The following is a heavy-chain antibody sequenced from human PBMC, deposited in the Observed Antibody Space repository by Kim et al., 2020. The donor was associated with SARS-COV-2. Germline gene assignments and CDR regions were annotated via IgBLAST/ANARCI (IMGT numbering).Heavy chain of an antibody. CDR1: GFTFSDSA. CDR2: IRSKVNGYAT. J-gene: IGHJ3*02. CDR3: TRVPGTTVAFWDAFDI. V-gene: IGHV3-73*01. D-gene: IGHD1-1*01. Sequence: GGSLRLSCGASGFTFSDSAMHWVRRASGKGLEWVGRIRSKVNGYATAYSASVRGMFTISRDDPRNTAHLQMNSLKTEDTDVDYCTRVPGTTVAFWDAFDIWGQGTMVAVSS.